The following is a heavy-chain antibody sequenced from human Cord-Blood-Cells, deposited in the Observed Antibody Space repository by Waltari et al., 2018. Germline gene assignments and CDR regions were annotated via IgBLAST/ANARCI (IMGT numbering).Heavy chain of an antibody. CDR2: IYTSGST. CDR3: AREGGYDRRGAFDI. V-gene: IGHV4-4*07. Sequence: QVQLQESGPGLVKPSETLALTCTVSGGSIRSYSWSWIRQPAGKGLEWIGRIYTSGSTNYHPSLKSRVTMSVDTSKNQFSLKLSSVTAADTAVYYCAREGGYDRRGAFDIWGQGTMVTVSS. J-gene: IGHJ3*02. D-gene: IGHD5-12*01. CDR1: GGSIRSYS.